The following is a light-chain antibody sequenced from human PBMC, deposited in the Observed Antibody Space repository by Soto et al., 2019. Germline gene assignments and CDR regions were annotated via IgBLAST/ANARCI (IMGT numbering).Light chain of an antibody. CDR1: QDIGNS. V-gene: IGKV1-27*01. CDR3: QRYGNAPWT. J-gene: IGKJ1*01. CDR2: AAS. Sequence: DLQMTQSPSSLSASVGDRVTITCRASQDIGNSLAWFQQRPGKVPEILIYAASTLHSGAPSRFSDSVSGTDFTLTISSLQPEDVATYYCQRYGNAPWTFGQGTKVEIK.